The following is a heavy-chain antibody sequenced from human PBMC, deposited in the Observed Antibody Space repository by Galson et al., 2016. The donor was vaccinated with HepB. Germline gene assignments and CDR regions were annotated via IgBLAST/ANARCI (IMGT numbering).Heavy chain of an antibody. J-gene: IGHJ3*02. CDR3: ASDMDYYDESAHYDSFDI. Sequence: SMRLSCAASGFTFSDYYMTWIRQAPGKGLEWLSYISGPSSYTNYADSVKDRITISRDNARDSLYLQINSLRVEDTAVYYCASDMDYYDESAHYDSFDIWGQGTRVTVSS. V-gene: IGHV3-11*06. CDR2: ISGPSSYT. CDR1: GFTFSDYY. D-gene: IGHD3-22*01.